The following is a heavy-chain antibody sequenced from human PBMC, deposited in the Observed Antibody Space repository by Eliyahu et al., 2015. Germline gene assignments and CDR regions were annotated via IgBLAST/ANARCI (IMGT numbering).Heavy chain of an antibody. CDR1: GYXXINYX. CDR3: ARGGSGVIYYNFAMDI. V-gene: IGHV1-8*01. J-gene: IGHJ6*04. Sequence: QVQLVQSGAEVKKPGVPVKVSCKASGYXXINYXIAWVRQATGQGPEWMGWMNPKSGNTGYAPKFQGRVTMTRNTSITTAYMELSGLTSEDTAMYYCARGGSGVIYYNFAMDIWGKGTTVTVSS. CDR2: MNPKSGNT. D-gene: IGHD2-15*01.